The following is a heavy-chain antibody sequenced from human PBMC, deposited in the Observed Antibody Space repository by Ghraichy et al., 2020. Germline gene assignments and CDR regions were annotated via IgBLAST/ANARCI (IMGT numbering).Heavy chain of an antibody. V-gene: IGHV3-7*01. CDR2: IIQDGNQK. Sequence: GGSLRLSCETSGFSFRSYWLSWVRQAPGKGLEWVANIIQDGNQKNYGESVEGRFTISRDNAKNSLFLQMNNLRVDDTAIYYCARAGISDGDFDYWGQGTLVTVSS. D-gene: IGHD1-26*01. CDR1: GFSFRSYW. J-gene: IGHJ4*02. CDR3: ARAGISDGDFDY.